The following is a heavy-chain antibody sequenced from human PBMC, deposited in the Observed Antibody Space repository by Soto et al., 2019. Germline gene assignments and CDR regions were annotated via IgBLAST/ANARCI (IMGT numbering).Heavy chain of an antibody. D-gene: IGHD4-4*01. CDR2: IIPIFRSS. CDR1: GGTFSSYA. J-gene: IGHJ4*02. CDR3: ATGRLQSGFDY. Sequence: QVQLVQSGAEVKKPGSSVKVSCKASGGTFSSYALSWVRQAPGHGRECMGGIIPIFRSSNYAQKFQGRVTITADESTSTAYMELGSLRSEDTAVYYCATGRLQSGFDYGGQGSLVTVSS. V-gene: IGHV1-69*12.